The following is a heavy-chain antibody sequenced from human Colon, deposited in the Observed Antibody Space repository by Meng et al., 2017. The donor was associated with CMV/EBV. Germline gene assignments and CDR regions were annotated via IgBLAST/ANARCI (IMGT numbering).Heavy chain of an antibody. D-gene: IGHD3-3*01. Sequence: GGSLRLSCAASGFTFSMYAMGWVRQAPGKGLEWVSGISVSGDSKYYVDSVEGRFTIARDNSRDTVYLQMNSLRVEETAVYYCARVLPNYDFWSGYPDYWGQGIRVTVSS. J-gene: IGHJ4*02. CDR3: ARVLPNYDFWSGYPDY. V-gene: IGHV3-23*01. CDR2: ISVSGDSK. CDR1: GFTFSMYA.